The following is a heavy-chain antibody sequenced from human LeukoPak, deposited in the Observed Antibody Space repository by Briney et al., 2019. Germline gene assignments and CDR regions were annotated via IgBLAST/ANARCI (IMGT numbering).Heavy chain of an antibody. CDR1: GYTFTSYG. CDR2: ISAYDGNT. Sequence: ASVKVSCKASGYTFTSYGISWARQAPGQGLEWMGWISAYDGNTNYAQKLQGRVTMTTDTSTSTAYMELRSLRSDDTAVYYCAAGAICSGGSCYWRGRWGQGTLVTVSS. V-gene: IGHV1-18*01. J-gene: IGHJ4*02. D-gene: IGHD2-15*01. CDR3: AAGAICSGGSCYWRGR.